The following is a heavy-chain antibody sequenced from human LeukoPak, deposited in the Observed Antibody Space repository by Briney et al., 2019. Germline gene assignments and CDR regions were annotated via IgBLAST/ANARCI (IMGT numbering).Heavy chain of an antibody. CDR1: GGSISSYY. Sequence: SETLSLTCTVSGGSISSYYWGWIRQPPGKGLEWIGYIYYSGSTNYNPSLKSRVTISVDTSKNQFSLKLSSVTAADTAVYYCARGMCSSSWFFDYWGQGTLVTVSS. CDR3: ARGMCSSSWFFDY. D-gene: IGHD6-13*01. J-gene: IGHJ4*02. CDR2: IYYSGST. V-gene: IGHV4-59*01.